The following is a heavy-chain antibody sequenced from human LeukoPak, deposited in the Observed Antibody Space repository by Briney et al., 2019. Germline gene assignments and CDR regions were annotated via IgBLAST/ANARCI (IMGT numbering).Heavy chain of an antibody. D-gene: IGHD2-2*01. CDR2: MNPNSGNR. J-gene: IGHJ4*02. Sequence: GASVKLCCNASGYTFTSYDINWVRQATGQGLEWMGGMNPNSGNRGYAQKFQGRVTFTRNTSITTAYMELSSLRSGDTAVYYCARRQRRGPAAIGYWGQGTLVTVSS. CDR1: GYTFTSYD. CDR3: ARRQRRGPAAIGY. V-gene: IGHV1-8*03.